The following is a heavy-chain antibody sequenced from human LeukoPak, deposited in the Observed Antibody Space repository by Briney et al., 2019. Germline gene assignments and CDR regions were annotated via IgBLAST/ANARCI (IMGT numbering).Heavy chain of an antibody. Sequence: ASVKVSCKASGYTFTGYYMHWVRQAPGQGLEWMGRINPNSGGTNYAQKFQGRVTMTRDTSISTAYMELSRLRSDDTAVYYCARDLSSVGYCSSTSCYAYYYYYGMDVWGQGTTVTVSS. V-gene: IGHV1-2*06. CDR1: GYTFTGYY. CDR2: INPNSGGT. CDR3: ARDLSSVGYCSSTSCYAYYYYYGMDV. D-gene: IGHD2-2*03. J-gene: IGHJ6*02.